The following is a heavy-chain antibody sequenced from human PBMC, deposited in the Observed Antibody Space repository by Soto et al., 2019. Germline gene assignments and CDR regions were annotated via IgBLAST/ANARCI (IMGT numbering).Heavy chain of an antibody. V-gene: IGHV3-21*01. Sequence: PGGSLRLSCAASGFTFSSYSMNWVRQAPGKGLEWVSSISSSSSYIYYADSVKGRFTISRDNAKNSLYLQMNSLRAEDTAVYYCARDHKWADYYYYGMDVWGQGTTVTVSS. CDR1: GFTFSSYS. CDR2: ISSSSSYI. J-gene: IGHJ6*02. D-gene: IGHD2-8*01. CDR3: ARDHKWADYYYYGMDV.